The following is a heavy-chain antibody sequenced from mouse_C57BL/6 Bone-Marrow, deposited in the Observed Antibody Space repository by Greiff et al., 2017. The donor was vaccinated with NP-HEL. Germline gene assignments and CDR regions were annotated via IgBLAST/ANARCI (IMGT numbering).Heavy chain of an antibody. CDR1: GYTFTDYA. V-gene: IGHV1-67*01. D-gene: IGHD2-1*01. CDR3: ARRGKNYYGNYVGYFDV. CDR2: ISTYYGDA. J-gene: IGHJ1*03. Sequence: QVQLQQSGPELVRPGVSVKISCKGSGYTFTDYAMHWVKQSHAKSLEWIGVISTYYGDASYNQKFKDKATMTVDKSSSTAYMELARLTSEDSAVYYCARRGKNYYGNYVGYFDVWGTGTTVTVSS.